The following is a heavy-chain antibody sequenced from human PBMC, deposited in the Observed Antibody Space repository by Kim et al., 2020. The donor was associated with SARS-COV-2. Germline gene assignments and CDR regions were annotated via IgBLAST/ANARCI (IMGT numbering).Heavy chain of an antibody. CDR2: ISGSGGST. V-gene: IGHV3-23*01. CDR1: GFTFSSYA. J-gene: IGHJ4*02. D-gene: IGHD2-2*01. CDR3: AKTWEIYQLLSPFDY. Sequence: GGSLRLSCAASGFTFSSYAMSWVRQAPGKGLEWVSAISGSGGSTYYADSVKGRFTISRDNSKNTLYLQMNSLRAEDTAVYYCAKTWEIYQLLSPFDYWGQGTLVTVSS.